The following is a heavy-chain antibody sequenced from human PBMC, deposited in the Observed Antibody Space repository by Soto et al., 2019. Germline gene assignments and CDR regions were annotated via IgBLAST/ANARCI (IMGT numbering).Heavy chain of an antibody. CDR3: ARDLKGGGSDY. D-gene: IGHD3-16*01. CDR2: IYYSGST. CDR1: GGSIISYY. Sequence: SETLSLTCTVSGGSIISYYWSWIRQPPGKGLEWIGYIYYSGSTNYNPSLKSRVTISVDTSKNQFSLKLSSVAAADTAVYYCARDLKGGGSDYWGQGTLVTVSS. V-gene: IGHV4-59*01. J-gene: IGHJ4*02.